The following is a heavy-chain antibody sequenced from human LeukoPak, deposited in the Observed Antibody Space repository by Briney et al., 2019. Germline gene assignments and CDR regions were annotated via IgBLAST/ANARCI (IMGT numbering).Heavy chain of an antibody. Sequence: PSETLSLTCAVYGGSFGGYYWSWIRQHPGKGLEWIGYIYYSGSTYYNPSLKSRVTISVDTSKNQFSLKPSSVTAADTAVYYCARVDDYGDYRLIDYWGQGTLVTVSS. V-gene: IGHV4-31*11. D-gene: IGHD4-17*01. CDR2: IYYSGST. CDR3: ARVDDYGDYRLIDY. CDR1: GGSFGGYY. J-gene: IGHJ4*02.